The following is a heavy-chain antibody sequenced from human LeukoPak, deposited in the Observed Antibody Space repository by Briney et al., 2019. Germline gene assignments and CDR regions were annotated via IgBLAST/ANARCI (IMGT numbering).Heavy chain of an antibody. J-gene: IGHJ4*02. Sequence: VASVKVSCKASGYTFTGYHMHWVRQAPGQGLEWMGRINPNSGDTNYAQNFRGRVTMTRDTSISTAYMELSRLRSDDTAVYYCARDYCSSTSCLFDYWGQGTLVTVSS. CDR2: INPNSGDT. V-gene: IGHV1-2*06. CDR3: ARDYCSSTSCLFDY. CDR1: GYTFTGYH. D-gene: IGHD2-2*01.